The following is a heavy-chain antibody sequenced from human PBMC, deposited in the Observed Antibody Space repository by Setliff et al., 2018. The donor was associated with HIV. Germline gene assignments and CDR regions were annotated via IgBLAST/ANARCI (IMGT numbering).Heavy chain of an antibody. CDR2: LTPHSGDT. CDR3: ARGWGLWFGQLSILPLDP. V-gene: IGHV1-8*01. CDR1: GYTFLNYD. J-gene: IGHJ5*02. D-gene: IGHD3-10*01. Sequence: ASVKVSCKASGYTFLNYDINWLRQAPGQGLEWMGRLTPHSGDTISADRFQGILVMTTNTSTTTAFMELSSLRSDDTALYFCARGWGLWFGQLSILPLDPWGQGTLVTVSS.